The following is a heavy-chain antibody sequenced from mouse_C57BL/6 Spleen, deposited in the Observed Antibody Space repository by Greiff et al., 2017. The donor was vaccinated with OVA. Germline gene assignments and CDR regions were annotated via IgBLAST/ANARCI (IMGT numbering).Heavy chain of an antibody. CDR3: ARPLGVRSAWFAY. CDR1: GFNIKDYY. D-gene: IGHD1-1*01. CDR2: IDPEDGDT. J-gene: IGHJ3*01. V-gene: IGHV14-2*01. Sequence: VQLKQSGAELVKPGASVKLSCTASGFNIKDYYMHWVKQRTEQGLEWIGRIDPEDGDTKYAPKFQGKATITADTSSNTAYLQLSSLTSEDTAVYYCARPLGVRSAWFAYWGQGTLVTVSA.